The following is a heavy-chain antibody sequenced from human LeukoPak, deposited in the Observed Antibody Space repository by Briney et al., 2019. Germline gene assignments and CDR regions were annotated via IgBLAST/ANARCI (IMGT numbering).Heavy chain of an antibody. J-gene: IGHJ5*02. V-gene: IGHV4-59*01. CDR2: IYYSGST. CDR1: GGSISSYY. CDR3: AREYSSSWYNWYDP. Sequence: SETLSLTCTVSGGSISSYYWSWIRQPPGKGLEWIGYIYYSGSTNYNPSLKSRVTISVDTSKNQFSLKLSSVTAADTAVYYCAREYSSSWYNWYDPWGQGTLVTVSS. D-gene: IGHD6-13*01.